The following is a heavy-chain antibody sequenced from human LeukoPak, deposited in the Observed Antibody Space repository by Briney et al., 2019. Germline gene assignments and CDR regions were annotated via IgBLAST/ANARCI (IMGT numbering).Heavy chain of an antibody. CDR3: ARGPDGYSSSWYRN. J-gene: IGHJ4*02. D-gene: IGHD6-13*01. V-gene: IGHV1-18*01. CDR2: ISGYNGNT. Sequence: ASVKVSCKASGYTFTSYGISWVRQAPGQGLEWMGWISGYNGNTNYAQKFQGRVTMTRDTSTSTVYMELSSLRSEDTAVYYCARGPDGYSSSWYRNWGQGTLVTVSS. CDR1: GYTFTSYG.